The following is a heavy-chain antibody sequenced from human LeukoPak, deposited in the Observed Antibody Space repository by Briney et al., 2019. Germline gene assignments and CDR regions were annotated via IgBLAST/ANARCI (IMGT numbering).Heavy chain of an antibody. D-gene: IGHD3-16*01. V-gene: IGHV1-2*02. CDR3: ARGARGGIHGY. J-gene: IGHJ4*02. Sequence: ASVKVSCKASGYTFTGYYMHWVRQAPGQGLEWMGWINPNSGGTNYAQKCQGRVTMTRDTSISTAYMELSRLRSDDTAVYYCARGARGGIHGYWGQGTLVTVSS. CDR2: INPNSGGT. CDR1: GYTFTGYY.